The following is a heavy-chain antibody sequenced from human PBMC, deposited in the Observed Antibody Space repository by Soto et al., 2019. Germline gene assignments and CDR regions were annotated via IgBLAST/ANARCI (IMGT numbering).Heavy chain of an antibody. CDR2: IYYSGHT. Sequence: QVQLQESGPGLVKPSETLSLTCTVSGASIRNYYWSWIRQPPGKGLEWIGYIYYSGHTNYNPSLESRVTISVDTSKNQFSLKLSSVTAAYTAVYYCAKAGSSSWYSRYFDSWGQGTLVTVSS. J-gene: IGHJ4*02. V-gene: IGHV4-59*01. CDR3: AKAGSSSWYSRYFDS. D-gene: IGHD6-13*01. CDR1: GASIRNYY.